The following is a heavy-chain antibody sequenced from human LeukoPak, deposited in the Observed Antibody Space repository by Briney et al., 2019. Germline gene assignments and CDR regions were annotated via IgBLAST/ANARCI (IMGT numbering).Heavy chain of an antibody. Sequence: GGSLRLSCAASGFTFSSYAMHWVRQAPGKGLEYVSAISSNGGSTYYANSVKGRFTISRDNSKNTLYLQMGSLRAEDMAVYYCARAGDYDFWSGYDMGAFDYWGQGTLVTVSS. CDR3: ARAGDYDFWSGYDMGAFDY. CDR2: ISSNGGST. J-gene: IGHJ4*02. D-gene: IGHD3-3*01. CDR1: GFTFSSYA. V-gene: IGHV3-64*01.